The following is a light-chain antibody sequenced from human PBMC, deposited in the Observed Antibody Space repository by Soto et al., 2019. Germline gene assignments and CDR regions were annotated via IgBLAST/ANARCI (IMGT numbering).Light chain of an antibody. CDR1: SSDVGSHNL. Sequence: QSVLTQPASVSESPGQSITMSCTGASSDVGSHNLVSWYQQYSDKAPKLIIFEASKRPAGVSYRFSGSKSGSTASLKISGLQAEDEADYYCCSNAESRTYVFGTGTKLTVL. V-gene: IGLV2-23*01. CDR2: EAS. J-gene: IGLJ1*01. CDR3: CSNAESRTYV.